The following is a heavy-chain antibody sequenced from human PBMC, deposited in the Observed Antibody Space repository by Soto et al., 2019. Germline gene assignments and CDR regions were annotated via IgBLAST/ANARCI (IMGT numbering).Heavy chain of an antibody. V-gene: IGHV5-51*01. Sequence: PGESLKISCKGSEYTFTNYWIGWVRQMPGKGLEWMGIIYPHDSDTRYSPSFQGQVTISADKSISTAYLQWSSLKASDTAMYYCTRLSTDPSKALSSHYHSIDVWGRGTTVTVSS. CDR1: EYTFTNYW. CDR3: TRLSTDPSKALSSHYHSIDV. J-gene: IGHJ6*02. D-gene: IGHD4-17*01. CDR2: IYPHDSDT.